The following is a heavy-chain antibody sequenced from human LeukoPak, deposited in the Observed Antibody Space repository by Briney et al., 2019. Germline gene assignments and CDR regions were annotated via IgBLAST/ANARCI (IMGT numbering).Heavy chain of an antibody. D-gene: IGHD1-1*01. V-gene: IGHV3-13*01. CDR3: ARGPPRGKYYYMDV. CDR1: GFTFSSFD. CDR2: IGTASDT. J-gene: IGHJ6*03. Sequence: GGSLRLSCAASGFTFSSFDMHWVRQPTGQGLEWVSTIGTASDTYYPGSVEGRFTLSRDNAKNSLYLQMNSLTAGDTGVYYCARGPPRGKYYYMDVWGKGTTVTVSS.